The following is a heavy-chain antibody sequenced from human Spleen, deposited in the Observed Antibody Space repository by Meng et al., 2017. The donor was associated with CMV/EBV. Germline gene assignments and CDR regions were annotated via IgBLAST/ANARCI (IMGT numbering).Heavy chain of an antibody. J-gene: IGHJ4*02. Sequence: GTLSLTGTVSGGSITSSNWWAWVRQSPGKGLEWIGEIYPGGSTNYNPSLESRLTISVDRSKNQFSLKLRSVTAADTAVYFCASEADYWGQGTLVTV. CDR3: ASEADY. CDR2: IYPGGST. V-gene: IGHV4-4*01. CDR1: GGSITSSNW.